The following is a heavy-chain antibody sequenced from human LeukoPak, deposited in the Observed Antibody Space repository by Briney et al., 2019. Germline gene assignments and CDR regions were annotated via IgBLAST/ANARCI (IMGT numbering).Heavy chain of an antibody. J-gene: IGHJ4*02. D-gene: IGHD6-6*01. CDR3: AELKAARPIGGGFDY. V-gene: IGHV4-39*01. Sequence: WETLSLTCTVSGRSISSSSYDWGWLRQPPGKGLGWIGSIYYSGSTYYNPALKSRVTISVDTSKNQFSLKMSCVTAADTAVYYCAELKAARPIGGGFDYWGQGTLVTVSS. CDR2: IYYSGST. CDR1: GRSISSSSYD.